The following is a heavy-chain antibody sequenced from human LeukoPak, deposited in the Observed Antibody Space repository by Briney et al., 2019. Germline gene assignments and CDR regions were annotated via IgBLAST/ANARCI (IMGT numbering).Heavy chain of an antibody. V-gene: IGHV3-30*09. CDR3: VSPTADYPFLYYFDS. Sequence: GGSLRLSCAASGFSFSSYSIHWVRQAPGKGLEWVAVISSDGNSKNFALSVKGRFAISRDNSKNTLFLQKNNLRSEDTALYYCVSPTADYPFLYYFDSWGQGTLVTVSS. CDR1: GFSFSSYS. CDR2: ISSDGNSK. J-gene: IGHJ4*02. D-gene: IGHD5-12*01.